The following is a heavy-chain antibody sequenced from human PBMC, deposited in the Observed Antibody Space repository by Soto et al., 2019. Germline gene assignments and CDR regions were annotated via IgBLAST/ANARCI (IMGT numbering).Heavy chain of an antibody. D-gene: IGHD3-10*01. CDR2: IDPSDSYT. V-gene: IGHV5-10-1*01. CDR3: ARRGHLWFGEVGSGVYYDGMDV. J-gene: IGHJ6*02. CDR1: GYSFTSYW. Sequence: GESLKISCKGSGYSFTSYWISWVRQMPGKGLEWMGRIDPSDSYTNYSPSFQGHVTISADKSISTAYLQWSSLKASDTAMYYCARRGHLWFGEVGSGVYYDGMDVWGQGTTGTVS.